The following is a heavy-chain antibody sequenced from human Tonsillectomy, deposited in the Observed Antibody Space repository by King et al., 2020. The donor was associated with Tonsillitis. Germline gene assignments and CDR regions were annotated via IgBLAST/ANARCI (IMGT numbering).Heavy chain of an antibody. CDR2: IVVGSGNT. CDR1: GFTFTSSA. Sequence: QLVQSGPEVKKPGTSVKVSCKASGFTFTSSAMQWVRQARGQRLEWIGWIVVGSGNTNYAQKFQERVTITRDMSTSTAYMELSSLRSEDTAVYYCAADPNYYECCGYAFDIWGQGTMVTVSS. D-gene: IGHD3-22*01. J-gene: IGHJ3*02. V-gene: IGHV1-58*02. CDR3: AADPNYYECCGYAFDI.